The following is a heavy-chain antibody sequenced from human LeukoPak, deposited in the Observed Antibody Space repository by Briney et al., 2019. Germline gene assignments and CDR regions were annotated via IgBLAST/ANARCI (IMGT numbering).Heavy chain of an antibody. CDR1: GYTFTGYY. CDR2: INPNSGGT. J-gene: IGHJ4*02. CDR3: ARDRGYCSGGSCYPGVY. Sequence: GASVKVSFKASGYTFTGYYMHWVRQAPGQGLEWMGWINPNSGGTNYAQKFQGRVTMTRDTSISTAYMELSRLRSDDTAVYYCARDRGYCSGGSCYPGVYWGQGTLVTVSS. V-gene: IGHV1-2*02. D-gene: IGHD2-15*01.